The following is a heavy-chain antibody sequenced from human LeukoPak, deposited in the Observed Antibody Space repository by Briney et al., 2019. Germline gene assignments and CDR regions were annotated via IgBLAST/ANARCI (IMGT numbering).Heavy chain of an antibody. V-gene: IGHV3-30*02. CDR1: GFIFSNYE. CDR3: AKEENLGYCSGGSCSFQYYFDY. Sequence: QPGGSLRLSCAASGFIFSNYEMNWVRQAPGKGLEWVAFIRYDGSNKYYADSVKGRFTISRDNSKNTLYLQMNSLRAEDTAVYYCAKEENLGYCSGGSCSFQYYFDYWGQGTLVTVSS. J-gene: IGHJ4*02. D-gene: IGHD2-15*01. CDR2: IRYDGSNK.